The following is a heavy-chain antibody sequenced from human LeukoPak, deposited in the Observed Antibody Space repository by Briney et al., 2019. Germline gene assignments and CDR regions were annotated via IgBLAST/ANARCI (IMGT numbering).Heavy chain of an antibody. CDR3: ARQVDTTMALPDY. J-gene: IGHJ4*02. D-gene: IGHD5-18*01. Sequence: EASVKVSCKTSGYTFTSYGMSWVRRAPGQRLEWMGWISTYNDNTNYAQKFRGRVTMTTDTSTSTVYMELRSLRSDDTAIYYCARQVDTTMALPDYWGQGTLVTVSS. V-gene: IGHV1-18*01. CDR1: GYTFTSYG. CDR2: ISTYNDNT.